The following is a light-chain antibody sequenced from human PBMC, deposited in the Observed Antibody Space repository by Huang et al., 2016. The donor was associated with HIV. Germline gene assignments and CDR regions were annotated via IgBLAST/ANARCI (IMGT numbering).Light chain of an antibody. J-gene: IGKJ1*01. Sequence: EIVMTQSPATLSVSPGERATLSCRGSQSVSSNLAWYQKKPGQAPRLLIYGASTRATGVPARFSGSGSGTEFTLAISSLQSEDFVIYYCQQYNNWPRTFGQGTRVEIK. V-gene: IGKV3-15*01. CDR2: GAS. CDR1: QSVSSN. CDR3: QQYNNWPRT.